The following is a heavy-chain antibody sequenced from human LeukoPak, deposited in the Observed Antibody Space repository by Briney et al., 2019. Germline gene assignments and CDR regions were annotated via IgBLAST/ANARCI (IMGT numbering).Heavy chain of an antibody. J-gene: IGHJ3*02. D-gene: IGHD6-13*01. V-gene: IGHV3-74*01. CDR1: GFTSSSYW. CDR3: ARARSSSGGAFDI. CDR2: VNTDGSST. Sequence: GGSLRLSCAASGFTSSSYWMHWVRQAPGKGLVWVSRVNTDGSSTSYADSVKGRLTISRDNAKNTLYLQMNSLRAEDTAVYYCARARSSSGGAFDIWGQGTMVTVSS.